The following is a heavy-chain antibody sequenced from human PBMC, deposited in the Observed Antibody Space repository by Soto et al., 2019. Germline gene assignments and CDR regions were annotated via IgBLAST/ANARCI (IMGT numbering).Heavy chain of an antibody. CDR3: ARDQRPKETYSNGWCTH. CDR1: GFTFSSYG. CDR2: IWYDGSNK. V-gene: IGHV3-33*01. Sequence: GGSLRLSCAASGFTFSSYGLHWVRQAPGKGLEWVAVIWYDGSNKYYADSVKGRFTISRDNSKNTLYLQMNSLRAEDTAVYYCARDQRPKETYSNGWCTHWGKGTRVTVAS. D-gene: IGHD6-19*01. J-gene: IGHJ4*02.